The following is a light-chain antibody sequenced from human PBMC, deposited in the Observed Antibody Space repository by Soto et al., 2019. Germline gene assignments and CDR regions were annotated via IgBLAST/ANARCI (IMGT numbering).Light chain of an antibody. CDR1: QGINSY. CDR2: GAS. V-gene: IGKV1-9*01. CDR3: QQLKSFPYT. J-gene: IGKJ2*01. Sequence: DIQLTQSPSFLSASVGDRVTITCRASQGINSYLAWYQQRPGKAPKLLIYGASTLQSRVPSRFSGSRSGTEFILTISSLQPEDFATYYCQQLKSFPYTFGLGTTLDIK.